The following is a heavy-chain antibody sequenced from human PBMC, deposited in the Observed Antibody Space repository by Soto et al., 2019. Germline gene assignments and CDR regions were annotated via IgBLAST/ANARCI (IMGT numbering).Heavy chain of an antibody. V-gene: IGHV4-4*02. Sequence: SETLSLTCAVSDVSISSGNWWTWVRQTPQRGLEYIGEIFHDGTANYYPSFERRVAISVDTSKNQFSLKLTSVTAADTAIYFCARLVYDTRLNYMYFDFWGQGALVTVSS. D-gene: IGHD3-10*01. CDR1: DVSISSGNW. CDR2: IFHDGTA. J-gene: IGHJ4*02. CDR3: ARLVYDTRLNYMYFDF.